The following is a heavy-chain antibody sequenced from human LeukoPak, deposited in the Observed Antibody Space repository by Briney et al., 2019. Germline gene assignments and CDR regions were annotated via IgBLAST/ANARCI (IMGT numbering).Heavy chain of an antibody. CDR3: ARLRPPFIAVAGPYFDY. CDR2: IYYSGST. D-gene: IGHD6-19*01. J-gene: IGHJ4*02. CDR1: GGSISSSSYY. V-gene: IGHV4-39*01. Sequence: SETLSLTCTVSGGSISSSSYYWGWIRQPPGKGLEWIGSIYYSGSTYYNPSLKSRVTISVDTSKNQFSLKLSSVTAADTAVYYCARLRPPFIAVAGPYFDYWGQGTLVTVSS.